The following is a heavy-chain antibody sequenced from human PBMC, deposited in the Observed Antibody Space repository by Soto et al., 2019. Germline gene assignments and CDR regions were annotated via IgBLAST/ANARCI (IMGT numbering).Heavy chain of an antibody. D-gene: IGHD2-15*01. J-gene: IGHJ4*02. CDR1: GGTFSSYT. CDR3: AREWRPMAATPSSLDY. CDR2: IIPILGIA. V-gene: IGHV1-69*08. Sequence: QVQLVQSGAEVKKPGSSVKVPCKASGGTFSSYTISWVRQAPGQGLEWMGRIIPILGIANYAQKFPSRVTITADKSTSTAYMELSSLRSEDTAVYYCAREWRPMAATPSSLDYWGQGTLVTVSS.